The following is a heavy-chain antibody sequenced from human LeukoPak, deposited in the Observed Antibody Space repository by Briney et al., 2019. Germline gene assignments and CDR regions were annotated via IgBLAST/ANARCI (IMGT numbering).Heavy chain of an antibody. Sequence: GGSLRLSCAASGFTFDDYAMHWVRQAPGKGLEWVSGISWNSGSIGYADSVKGRFTISRDNAKNSLYLQMNSLRAEDTALYYCAKEGRVAGGAFDIWGQGTMVTVSS. J-gene: IGHJ3*02. CDR1: GFTFDDYA. D-gene: IGHD2-15*01. CDR2: ISWNSGSI. CDR3: AKEGRVAGGAFDI. V-gene: IGHV3-9*01.